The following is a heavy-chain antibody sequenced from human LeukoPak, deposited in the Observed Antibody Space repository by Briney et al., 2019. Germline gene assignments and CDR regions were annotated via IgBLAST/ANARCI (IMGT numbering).Heavy chain of an antibody. D-gene: IGHD2-21*01. Sequence: ASVKVSCKASGYTFTGYNMHWGRQAPGQGLEWMGWIYPNSGGTNYAQKFQGRVTMTRDTSISSAYMDLSRLRSDDTAVYYCARNSGGEHFDYWGQGTLVTVSS. J-gene: IGHJ4*02. CDR3: ARNSGGEHFDY. CDR1: GYTFTGYN. V-gene: IGHV1-2*02. CDR2: IYPNSGGT.